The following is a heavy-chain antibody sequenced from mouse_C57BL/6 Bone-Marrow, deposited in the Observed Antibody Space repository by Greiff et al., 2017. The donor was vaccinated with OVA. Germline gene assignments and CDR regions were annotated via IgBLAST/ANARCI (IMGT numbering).Heavy chain of an antibody. J-gene: IGHJ2*01. Sequence: QVQLQQSGAELARPGASVKLSCKASGYTFTSYGISWVKQRTGQGLEWIGEIYPRSGNTYYNEKFKGKATLTAEKSSSTAYMELRSLTSEDSAVYFCARGDHSNWGFDYWGQGTTLTVSS. V-gene: IGHV1-81*01. CDR1: GYTFTSYG. D-gene: IGHD2-5*01. CDR3: ARGDHSNWGFDY. CDR2: IYPRSGNT.